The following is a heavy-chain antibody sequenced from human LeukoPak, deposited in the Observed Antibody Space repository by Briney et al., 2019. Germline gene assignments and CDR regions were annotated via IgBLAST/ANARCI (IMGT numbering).Heavy chain of an antibody. V-gene: IGHV3-21*04. CDR3: AKRYVSSNYYQCLGE. CDR2: ISSSSSYI. Sequence: GGSLRLSCAASGFTFSSYSMNWVRQAPGKGLEWVSSISSSSSYIYYADSVKGRFTISRDNSKNTVYLQMNSLRVEDTAVYYCAKRYVSSNYYQCLGEWGQGTLVTVSS. J-gene: IGHJ4*02. CDR1: GFTFSSYS. D-gene: IGHD3-22*01.